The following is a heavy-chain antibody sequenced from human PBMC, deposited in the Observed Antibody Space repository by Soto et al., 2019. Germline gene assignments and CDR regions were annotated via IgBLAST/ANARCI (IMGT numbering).Heavy chain of an antibody. CDR2: IPGSGGST. CDR3: AKDRRGGAARYYFDY. Sequence: EVQLLESGGGLVQPGGSLRLSCAASGFTFSSYAMSWVRQSPGKGLEWVSAIPGSGGSTYYAGSVKGRFTISRDNSKNTLYLQMNSLRAEDTAVYYCAKDRRGGAARYYFDYWGQGTLVTVSS. CDR1: GFTFSSYA. D-gene: IGHD1-26*01. V-gene: IGHV3-23*01. J-gene: IGHJ4*02.